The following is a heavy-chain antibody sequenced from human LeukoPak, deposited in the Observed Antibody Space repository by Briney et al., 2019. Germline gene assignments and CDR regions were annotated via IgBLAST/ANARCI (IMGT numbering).Heavy chain of an antibody. J-gene: IGHJ4*02. V-gene: IGHV3-23*01. D-gene: IGHD1-26*01. CDR2: ISGSGGST. CDR3: AKAPYIVGATKSLDY. CDR1: GFTFSSYA. Sequence: GGSLRLSCAASGFTFSSYAMSWVRQAPGKGLEWVSAISGSGGSTYYADSVKGRFTISRDNSKNTLYLQMNSLRAEDTAVYYCAKAPYIVGATKSLDYWGQGTLVTDSS.